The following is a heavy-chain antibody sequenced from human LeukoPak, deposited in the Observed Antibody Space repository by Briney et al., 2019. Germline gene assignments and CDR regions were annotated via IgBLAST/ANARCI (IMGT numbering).Heavy chain of an antibody. D-gene: IGHD3-9*01. CDR3: ARVPYDILTGYYPNWLDP. CDR2: INTNTGNP. J-gene: IGHJ5*02. V-gene: IGHV7-4-1*02. Sequence: GASVKVSCKASGYTFTSYAMNWVRQAPGQGLEWMGWINTNTGNPTYAQGFTGRFVFSLDTSVSTAYLQISSLKAEDTAVCYCARVPYDILTGYYPNWLDPWGQGTLVTVSS. CDR1: GYTFTSYA.